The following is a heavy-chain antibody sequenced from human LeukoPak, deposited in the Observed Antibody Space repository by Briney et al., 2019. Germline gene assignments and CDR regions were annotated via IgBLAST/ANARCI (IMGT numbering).Heavy chain of an antibody. Sequence: KPSETLSLTCAVYGGSFSGYYWSWIRQPPGKGLEWIGEINHSGSTNYNPSLKSRVTISIDTSKNQFSLKLSSVTAADTAVYYCARSRVEQRRVPFDYWGQGTLVTVSS. V-gene: IGHV4-34*01. CDR2: INHSGST. D-gene: IGHD1/OR15-1a*01. CDR1: GGSFSGYY. CDR3: ARSRVEQRRVPFDY. J-gene: IGHJ4*02.